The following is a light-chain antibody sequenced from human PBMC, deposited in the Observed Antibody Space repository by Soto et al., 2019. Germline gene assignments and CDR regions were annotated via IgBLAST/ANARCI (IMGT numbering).Light chain of an antibody. CDR1: QSVSNSF. V-gene: IGKV3-20*01. CDR2: GIS. J-gene: IGKJ2*01. CDR3: QQYSTLPHT. Sequence: ENVLTQSPGTLALSPGERATLSCRASQSVSNSFFAWYQLRPGQAPSLLIYGISNRATGIPDRFSGSGSGTDFTLTISRLEPEDFVVYYCQQYSTLPHTFGQGNKLEVK.